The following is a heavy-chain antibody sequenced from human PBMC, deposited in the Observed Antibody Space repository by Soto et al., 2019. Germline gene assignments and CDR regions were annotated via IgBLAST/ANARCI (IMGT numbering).Heavy chain of an antibody. J-gene: IGHJ5*02. Sequence: TLSLTCTLSGGSISSGGYYWSWIRQHPGKGLEWIGYIYYSGSTYYNPSLKSRVTISVDTSKNQFSLKLSSVTAADTAVYYCARGPTVVTSNWFDPWGQGTLVTVSS. CDR2: IYYSGST. V-gene: IGHV4-31*03. CDR3: ARGPTVVTSNWFDP. CDR1: GGSISSGGYY. D-gene: IGHD4-17*01.